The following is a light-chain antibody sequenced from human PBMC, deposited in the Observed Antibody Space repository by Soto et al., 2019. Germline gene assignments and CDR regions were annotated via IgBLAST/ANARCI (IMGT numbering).Light chain of an antibody. CDR2: RNN. Sequence: QAVVTQPPSASGTPGQRVTISCSGSSSNIGSNYIYWYQHLPGTAPKLLIYRNNQRPSGVPDRFSGSKSGTSASLAISGLQSEDEADYYCATWDDSLSGGVFGGGTQLTVL. CDR3: ATWDDSLSGGV. V-gene: IGLV1-47*01. CDR1: SSNIGSNY. J-gene: IGLJ3*02.